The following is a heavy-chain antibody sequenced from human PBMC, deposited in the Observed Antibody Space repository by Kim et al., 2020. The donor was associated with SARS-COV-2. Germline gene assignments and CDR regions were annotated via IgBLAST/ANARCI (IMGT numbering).Heavy chain of an antibody. D-gene: IGHD2-15*01. CDR3: ARMRGYCSGGSCRSFDY. CDR2: INHSGST. V-gene: IGHV4-34*01. J-gene: IGHJ4*02. Sequence: SETLSLTCAVYGGSFSGYYWSWIRQPPGKGLEWIGEINHSGSTNYNPSLKSRVTISVDTSKNQFSLKLSSVTAADTAVYYCARMRGYCSGGSCRSFDYWGQGTLVTVSS. CDR1: GGSFSGYY.